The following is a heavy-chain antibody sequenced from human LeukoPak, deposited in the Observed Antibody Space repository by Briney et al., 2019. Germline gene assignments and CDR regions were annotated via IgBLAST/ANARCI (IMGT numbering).Heavy chain of an antibody. V-gene: IGHV4-61*08. CDR1: GGSISSGGYY. CDR3: ARHSSGSGGAFQY. Sequence: TSETLSLTCTVSGGSISSGGYYWSWIRQHPGKGLEWIGYMDDSGSTNYNPSLTSRVTISEDTSKNQLSLKLGSVTAADTAVYYCARHSSGSGGAFQYWGQGTPVTVSS. J-gene: IGHJ4*02. D-gene: IGHD6-19*01. CDR2: MDDSGST.